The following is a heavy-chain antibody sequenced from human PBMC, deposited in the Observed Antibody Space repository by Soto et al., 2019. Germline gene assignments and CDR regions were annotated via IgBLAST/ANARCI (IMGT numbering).Heavy chain of an antibody. V-gene: IGHV3-53*01. CDR2: LYDVDGS. Sequence: PGGSLRLSCAAFGLTISGKKYVAWVCQAPGKGLEWVSALYDVDGSFYADSVKGRFTTSSDSSKTTVYLQMNDLRPDDTAVYYCATWHEREHAYDVWGQGTTVTVSS. D-gene: IGHD1-1*01. CDR3: ATWHEREHAYDV. CDR1: GLTISGKKY. J-gene: IGHJ3*01.